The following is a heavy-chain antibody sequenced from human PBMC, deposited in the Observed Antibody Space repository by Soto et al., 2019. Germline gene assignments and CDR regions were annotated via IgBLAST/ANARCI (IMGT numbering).Heavy chain of an antibody. CDR2: ISGSGVNT. CDR1: GFIFSNYA. J-gene: IGHJ4*02. V-gene: IGHV3-23*01. CDR3: AKSPGMYYYDSSGYYHYDY. Sequence: GGSLRLSCAASGFIFSNYAMSWVRQAPGKGPEWVSSISGSGVNTFYADSVKGRFTISRDNSKNMLYLQMNSLRAEDTAVYYCAKSPGMYYYDSSGYYHYDYWGQGTLVTVSS. D-gene: IGHD3-22*01.